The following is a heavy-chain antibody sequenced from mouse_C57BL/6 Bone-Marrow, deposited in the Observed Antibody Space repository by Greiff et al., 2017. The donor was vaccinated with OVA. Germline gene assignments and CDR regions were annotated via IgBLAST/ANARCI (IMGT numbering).Heavy chain of an antibody. CDR3: ARHESLYDGYYPFAY. D-gene: IGHD2-3*01. Sequence: QVHVKQSGAELARPGASVKLSCKASGYTFTSYGISWVKQRTGQGLEWIGEIYPRSGNTYYNEKFKGKATLTADKSSSTAYMELRSLTSEDSAVYFCARHESLYDGYYPFAYWGQGTLVTVSA. CDR1: GYTFTSYG. CDR2: IYPRSGNT. J-gene: IGHJ3*01. V-gene: IGHV1-81*01.